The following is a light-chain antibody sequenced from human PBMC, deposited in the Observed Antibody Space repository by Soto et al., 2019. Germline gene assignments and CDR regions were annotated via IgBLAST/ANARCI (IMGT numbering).Light chain of an antibody. Sequence: QSVLTQPASVSGSPGHSITISCTGTSSDVGYYNLVSWHQQHPGKAPKLMIYQGSQRPSGVSNRFSGSKSGNTASLTISGLQAEDEAYYYCCSYAGSSTWVFGGGTKLTVL. J-gene: IGLJ3*02. CDR3: CSYAGSSTWV. CDR1: SSDVGYYNL. CDR2: QGS. V-gene: IGLV2-23*01.